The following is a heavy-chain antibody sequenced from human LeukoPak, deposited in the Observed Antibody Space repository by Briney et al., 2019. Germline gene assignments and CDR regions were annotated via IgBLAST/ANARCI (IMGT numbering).Heavy chain of an antibody. CDR2: INWNGGST. Sequence: VGSLRLSCAASGFTFDDYGMSWVRQAPGKGLEWVPGINWNGGSTGYADSVKGRFTISRDNAKNSLYLQMNSLRAEDTALYYCARDGQWLTSGSFDYWGQGTLVTVSS. D-gene: IGHD6-19*01. CDR3: ARDGQWLTSGSFDY. CDR1: GFTFDDYG. J-gene: IGHJ4*02. V-gene: IGHV3-20*04.